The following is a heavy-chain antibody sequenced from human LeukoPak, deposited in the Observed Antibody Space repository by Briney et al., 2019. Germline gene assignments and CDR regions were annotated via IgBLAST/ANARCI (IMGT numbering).Heavy chain of an antibody. V-gene: IGHV3-23*01. CDR2: ISGSSGST. J-gene: IGHJ4*02. D-gene: IGHD6-19*01. CDR1: GFTFSSYA. CDR3: AKSSGWYFRVLDY. Sequence: GGSLRLSCAASGFTFSSYAMSWVRQAPGKGLEWVSAISGSSGSTYYADSVKGRFTISRDNSKNTLYLQMNSLRAEDTAVYYCAKSSGWYFRVLDYWGQGTLVTVSS.